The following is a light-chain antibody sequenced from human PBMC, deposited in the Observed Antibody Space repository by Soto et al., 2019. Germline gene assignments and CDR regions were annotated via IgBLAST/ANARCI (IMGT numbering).Light chain of an antibody. Sequence: QSVLTQPPSVSGAPGQRVTISCTGSSSNIGAGYDVHWYQQLPGTAPKLLIYGNSNRPSGVPDRFSGSKSGTSASLAITGLQAEDEADYYCRSYDSSLSGWYVFGTGTKVTVL. CDR3: RSYDSSLSGWYV. CDR2: GNS. V-gene: IGLV1-40*01. CDR1: SSNIGAGYD. J-gene: IGLJ1*01.